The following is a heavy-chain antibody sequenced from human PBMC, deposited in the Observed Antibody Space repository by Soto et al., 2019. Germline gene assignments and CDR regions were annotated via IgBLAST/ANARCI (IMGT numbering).Heavy chain of an antibody. J-gene: IGHJ6*02. CDR1: GFTFSSYE. Sequence: GGSLRLSCAASGFTFSSYEMNWVRQAPGKGLEWVSCISSSGSTIYYADSVKGRFTISRDNAKNSLYLQMNSLRAEDTAVYYCARDDDCSSTSCAGLGYYGMDVWGQGTTVTVSS. CDR3: ARDDDCSSTSCAGLGYYGMDV. CDR2: ISSSGSTI. D-gene: IGHD2-2*01. V-gene: IGHV3-48*03.